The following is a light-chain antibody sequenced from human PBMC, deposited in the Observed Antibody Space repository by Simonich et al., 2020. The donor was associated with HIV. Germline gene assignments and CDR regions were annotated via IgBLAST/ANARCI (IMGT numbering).Light chain of an antibody. CDR3: MIWHSSAWV. Sequence: QAVVTQPASLSASPGASARLTCTLRSGINVGTYRIYWYQQKPGSRPQYLLRYKSDSDKQHGSGVPSRFSGSKDASANTGILLISGLQSEDEADYYCMIWHSSAWVFGGGTKLTVL. V-gene: IGLV5-45*01. J-gene: IGLJ3*02. CDR1: SGINVGTYR. CDR2: YKSDSDK.